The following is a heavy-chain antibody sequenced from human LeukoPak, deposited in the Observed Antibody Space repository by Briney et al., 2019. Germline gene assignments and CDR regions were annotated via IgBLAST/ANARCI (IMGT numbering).Heavy chain of an antibody. CDR2: IYYSGRT. V-gene: IGHV4-30-4*01. D-gene: IGHD3-10*01. CDR3: ARVDVWFGYNFDY. CDR1: GGSISIGDYY. Sequence: SESLCLPCTVSGGSISIGDYYCGWIRQPPGRGLEWDGYIYYSGRTYYNPSLKSRVTITVDTSKNQFSLKLSSVTAADTAVYYCARVDVWFGYNFDYWGQGTLVTVSS. J-gene: IGHJ4*02.